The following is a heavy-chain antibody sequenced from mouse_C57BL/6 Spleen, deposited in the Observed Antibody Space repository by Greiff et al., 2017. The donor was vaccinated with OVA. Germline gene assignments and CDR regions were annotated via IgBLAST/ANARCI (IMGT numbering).Heavy chain of an antibody. J-gene: IGHJ2*01. V-gene: IGHV5-9*01. Sequence: EVMLVESGGGLVKPGGSLKLSCAASGFTFSSYTMSWVRQTPEKRLEWVATISGGGGNTYYPDSVKGRFTISRDNAKNTLYLQMSSLRSEDTALYYCARHEGTWGYFDYWGQGTTLTVSS. CDR3: ARHEGTWGYFDY. D-gene: IGHD5-1*01. CDR1: GFTFSSYT. CDR2: ISGGGGNT.